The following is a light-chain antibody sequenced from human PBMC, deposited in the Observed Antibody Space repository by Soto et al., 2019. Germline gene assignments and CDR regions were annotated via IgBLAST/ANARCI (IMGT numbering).Light chain of an antibody. Sequence: IQMTQSPSSLSASVGDRVTITCQASQDISKNLNWYQQKPGKAPKLLIYAASSLQTGVPSRFSGSGSATHFTSTISSLQPEDVATYYCQQYDNLLPITFGQGTLLEIK. J-gene: IGKJ5*01. V-gene: IGKV1-33*01. CDR2: AAS. CDR3: QQYDNLLPIT. CDR1: QDISKN.